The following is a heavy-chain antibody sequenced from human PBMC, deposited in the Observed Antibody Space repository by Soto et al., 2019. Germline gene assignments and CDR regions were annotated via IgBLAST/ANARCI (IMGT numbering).Heavy chain of an antibody. Sequence: QMQLQESGPGLVKPSETLSLTCAVSGASISSEQSWSWVRQPPGKGLEWIGEIHHSGSTNNNPSLKSXVTXSXGKSKNQSALMLSSVTAADTAVYYCARSFGWYAIDQWGQGTLVTVSS. CDR3: ARSFGWYAIDQ. CDR2: IHHSGST. D-gene: IGHD6-19*01. V-gene: IGHV4-4*02. J-gene: IGHJ1*01. CDR1: GASISSEQS.